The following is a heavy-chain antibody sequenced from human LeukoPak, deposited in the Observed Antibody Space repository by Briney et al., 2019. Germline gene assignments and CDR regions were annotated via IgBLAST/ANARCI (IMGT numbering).Heavy chain of an antibody. CDR3: AKDPSIAARGDWFDP. CDR2: IKQDGSEK. D-gene: IGHD6-6*01. Sequence: PGGSLRLSCAASGFTFSNYWLTWVRQAPGQGLEWVANIKQDGSEKHYVDSVKGRFTISRDNSKNTLYLQMNSLRAEDTAVYYCAKDPSIAARGDWFDPWGQGTLVTVSS. CDR1: GFTFSNYW. V-gene: IGHV3-7*03. J-gene: IGHJ5*02.